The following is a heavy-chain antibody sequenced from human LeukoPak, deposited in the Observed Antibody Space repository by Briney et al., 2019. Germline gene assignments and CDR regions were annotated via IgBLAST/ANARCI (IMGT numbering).Heavy chain of an antibody. J-gene: IGHJ3*02. Sequence: GGSLRLSCAASGFTFSSYGMHWVRQAPGKGLEWVAVISYDGSEKYYLDSVKGRFTISRDNAKNSLYLQMNSLRAEDTAVYYCARSLAAGFDIWGQGTMVIVSS. V-gene: IGHV3-30*03. CDR1: GFTFSSYG. CDR2: ISYDGSEK. D-gene: IGHD6-25*01. CDR3: ARSLAAGFDI.